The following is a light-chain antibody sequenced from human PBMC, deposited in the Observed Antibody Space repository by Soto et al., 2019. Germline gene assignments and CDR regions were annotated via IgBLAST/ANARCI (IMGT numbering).Light chain of an antibody. CDR2: GAS. CDR3: QQCDAYPHP. V-gene: IGKV1-39*01. J-gene: IGKJ2*01. CDR1: ATIATY. Sequence: DLQMTQSPSSLSASVGDRVTISCRASATIATYLNWYQQKPGRVPEVLSYGASRLQRGVPSRFTGSGYGINFTLTLNNLQPADCATSYCQQCDAYPHPFRQGT.